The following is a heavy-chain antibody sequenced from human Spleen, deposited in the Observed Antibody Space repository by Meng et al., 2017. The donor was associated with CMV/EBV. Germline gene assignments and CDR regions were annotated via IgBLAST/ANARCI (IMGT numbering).Heavy chain of an antibody. CDR3: ARDRRLVGATTFDS. D-gene: IGHD1-26*01. Sequence: SETLSLTCAVYGGSFSGYYWSWIRQPPGKGLEWIGEINHSGSTNYNPSLKSRVTISVDTSKDQFSLKLSSVTAADTAVYYCARDRRLVGATTFDSWGQGTLVTVSS. CDR1: GGSFSGYY. V-gene: IGHV4-34*01. J-gene: IGHJ4*02. CDR2: INHSGST.